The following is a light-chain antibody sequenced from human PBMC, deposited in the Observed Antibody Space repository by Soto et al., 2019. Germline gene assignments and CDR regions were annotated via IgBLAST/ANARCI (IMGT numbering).Light chain of an antibody. J-gene: IGKJ4*01. CDR2: GAY. V-gene: IGKV3-20*01. CDR3: QQYGSSSLT. CDR1: QSVSSTY. Sequence: EIALTQSPGTLSLSPGERATLSCRASQSVSSTYLAWYQQKPGQAPSLLIYGAYSRATGIPHRFSGSVDGTDLTLTISRLEPEDFAVYYCQQYGSSSLTFGGGTKVEIK.